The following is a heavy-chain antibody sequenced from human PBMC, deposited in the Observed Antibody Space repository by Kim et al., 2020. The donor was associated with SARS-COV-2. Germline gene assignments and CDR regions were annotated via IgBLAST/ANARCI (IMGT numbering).Heavy chain of an antibody. D-gene: IGHD3-22*01. CDR3: ARDYYYDSSGYLNWFDP. CDR2: ISSSSSTI. CDR1: GFTFSSYS. Sequence: GGSLRLSCAASGFTFSSYSMNWVRQAPGKGLEWVSYISSSSSTIYYADSVKGRFTISRDNAKNSLYLQMNILRAEDTAVYYCARDYYYDSSGYLNWFDPWGQGTLVTVSS. V-gene: IGHV3-48*04. J-gene: IGHJ5*02.